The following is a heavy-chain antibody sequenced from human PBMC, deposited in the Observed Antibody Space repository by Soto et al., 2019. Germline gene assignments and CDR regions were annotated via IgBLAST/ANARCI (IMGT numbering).Heavy chain of an antibody. CDR3: AKDNDLDRDGPFDY. CDR1: GCSFDDYG. CDR2: ISWNSGDI. V-gene: IGHV3-9*01. D-gene: IGHD2-2*03. Sequence: EVQLVESGGGSVQPGRSRRLSCAASGCSFDDYGMHWVRQGPGKGLEWVSGISWNSGDIYYADSVKGRFTISRDNAKRSLYLQMNSLRTEDTALYYCAKDNDLDRDGPFDYWGQGILVTVSS. J-gene: IGHJ4*02.